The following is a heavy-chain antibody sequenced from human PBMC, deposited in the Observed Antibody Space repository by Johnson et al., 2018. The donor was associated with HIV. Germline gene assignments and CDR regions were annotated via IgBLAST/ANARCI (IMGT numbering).Heavy chain of an antibody. CDR2: ISYDGINK. J-gene: IGHJ3*01. V-gene: IGHV3-30-3*01. CDR1: GFTFSTYA. D-gene: IGHD4-23*01. Sequence: QMLLVESGGGVVQPGRSLRLSCAASGFTFSTYAMHWVRQAPGKGLEWVTIISYDGINKYYADSVKGRFTISRDNSKDTLYLQMHSLRPEDTALYYCVRDPPYGGNPSAFDVWGQGTMVTVSS. CDR3: VRDPPYGGNPSAFDV.